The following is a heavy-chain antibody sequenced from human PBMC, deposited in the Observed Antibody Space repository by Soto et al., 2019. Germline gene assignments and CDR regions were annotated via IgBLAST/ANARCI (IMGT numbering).Heavy chain of an antibody. CDR2: IYRTGNT. V-gene: IGHV4-30-2*01. Sequence: SETLSLTCTVSGDSMTSGDYSWSWIRQPPGKGLEWLGYIYRTGNTHYSPSLKSRVSISQDRSKNQFSLELTSVTAADTTVYYCARGDYQYSIDYWGQGTLVTVSS. J-gene: IGHJ4*02. CDR1: GDSMTSGDYS. CDR3: ARGDYQYSIDY. D-gene: IGHD2-2*01.